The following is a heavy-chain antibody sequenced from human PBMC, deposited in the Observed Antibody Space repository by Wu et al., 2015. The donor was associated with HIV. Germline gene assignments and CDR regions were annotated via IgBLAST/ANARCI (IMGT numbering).Heavy chain of an antibody. CDR2: IIPIFGTA. CDR1: GGTFRTST. V-gene: IGHV1-69*05. J-gene: IGHJ5*02. D-gene: IGHD3-10*01. Sequence: QVQMVQSGAEVKKPGSSVKVSCKVSGGTFRTSTISWVRQAPGQGLEWMGGIIPIFGTANYAQKFQGRVTITTDESTSTAYMELSSLRSEDTAVYYCAASYGSGSYYNINWFDPGAREPWSPSPQ. CDR3: AASYGSGSYYNINWFDP.